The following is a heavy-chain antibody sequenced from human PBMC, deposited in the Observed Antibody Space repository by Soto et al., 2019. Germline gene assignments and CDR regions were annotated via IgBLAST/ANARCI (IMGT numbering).Heavy chain of an antibody. D-gene: IGHD4-4*01. J-gene: IGHJ3*02. CDR1: GFTFSSYW. Sequence: EVQLVESGGGLVQPGGSLRLSCAASGFTFSSYWMHWVRQAPGKGLVWVSRINSDGSSTTYADSVKGRFTISRDNAKNTLYLQMNSLRVDDTAVYHCAKADYRARGAFDIWGQETMVTVPS. CDR3: AKADYRARGAFDI. V-gene: IGHV3-74*01. CDR2: INSDGSST.